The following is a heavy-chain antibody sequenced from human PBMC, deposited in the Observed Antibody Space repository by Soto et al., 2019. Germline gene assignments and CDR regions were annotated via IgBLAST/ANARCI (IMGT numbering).Heavy chain of an antibody. CDR3: ARGDGDYAMDV. CDR2: INHRRST. CDR1: GGSFSGYY. Sequence: SETLSLTCAVYGGSFSGYYWTWIRQPPGKGSEWIGEINHRRSTTYNPSLKSRVTISVDTSKNQFSLKLSSVTAADTAVYYCARGDGDYAMDVWGQGTTVTVSS. V-gene: IGHV4-34*01. J-gene: IGHJ6*02.